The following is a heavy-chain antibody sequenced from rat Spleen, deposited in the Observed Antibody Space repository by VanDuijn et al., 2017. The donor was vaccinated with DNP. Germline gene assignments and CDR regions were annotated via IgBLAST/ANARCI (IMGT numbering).Heavy chain of an antibody. D-gene: IGHD1-12*02. Sequence: EVQLVESGGGLVQPGRSLILSCAVSGFTFNNYWMTWIRQVPGKGLEWVASITSSGGSTYYPDSVKGRFTISRDNAKNTLYLQMNSLRSEDTATYYCTTDYYDGNYYPGYWGQGVLVTVSS. J-gene: IGHJ2*01. CDR1: GFTFNNYW. V-gene: IGHV5-31*01. CDR2: ITSSGGST. CDR3: TTDYYDGNYYPGY.